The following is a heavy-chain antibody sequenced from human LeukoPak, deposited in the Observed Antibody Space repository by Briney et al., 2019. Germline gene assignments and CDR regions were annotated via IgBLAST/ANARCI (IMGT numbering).Heavy chain of an antibody. CDR2: ISGRGGST. V-gene: IGHV3-23*01. D-gene: IGHD2-2*01. J-gene: IGHJ1*01. Sequence: GGSLRLSCAASGFTFSSYAMSWVRQAPGKGLEWVSAISGRGGSTYYADSVEGRFTISRGNSKNTLYLQMNSLRAEDTAVYYCAKDGDIVVVPAAMEEYFQHWGQGTLVTVSS. CDR3: AKDGDIVVVPAAMEEYFQH. CDR1: GFTFSSYA.